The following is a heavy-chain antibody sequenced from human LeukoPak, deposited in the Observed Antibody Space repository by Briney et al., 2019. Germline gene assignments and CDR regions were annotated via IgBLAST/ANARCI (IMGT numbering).Heavy chain of an antibody. V-gene: IGHV3-21*01. J-gene: IGHJ6*04. D-gene: IGHD3-10*01. CDR3: SGSGNYRTDV. CDR1: GFTFSSYE. Sequence: GGSLRLSCAASGFTFSSYEMNWVREAPGKGLEWVSSISSSSSYIFYADSVKGRFTISRDNAKNSLYLQMNSLRAEDTAVYYCSGSGNYRTDVWGKGTTVTVSS. CDR2: ISSSSSYI.